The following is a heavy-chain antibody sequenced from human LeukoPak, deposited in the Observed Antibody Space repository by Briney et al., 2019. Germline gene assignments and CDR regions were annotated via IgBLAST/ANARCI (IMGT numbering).Heavy chain of an antibody. CDR1: RYTFTSHY. CDR2: INPSGGST. J-gene: IGHJ4*02. Sequence: ASVKVSCKASRYTFTSHYMHWVRQALGQGLEWMGIINPSGGSTSYARKFQGRVTMTMDTSTSTVYMELSSLRSEDTAVYYCARGRSEDYFDYWGQGTLVTVSS. CDR3: ARGRSEDYFDY. V-gene: IGHV1-46*01. D-gene: IGHD3-16*01.